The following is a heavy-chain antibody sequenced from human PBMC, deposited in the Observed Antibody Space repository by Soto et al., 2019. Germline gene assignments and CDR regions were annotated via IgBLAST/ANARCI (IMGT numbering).Heavy chain of an antibody. V-gene: IGHV4-34*01. Sequence: SETLSLTCAVYGGSFSGYYWSWIRQPPGKGLEWIGEINHSGSTNYNPSLKSRVTISVDTSKNQFSLKLSSVTAADTAVYYCARAVRYFDWSTGIPKYYFDYWGQGTLVTVSS. CDR3: ARAVRYFDWSTGIPKYYFDY. CDR1: GGSFSGYY. J-gene: IGHJ4*02. CDR2: INHSGST. D-gene: IGHD3-9*01.